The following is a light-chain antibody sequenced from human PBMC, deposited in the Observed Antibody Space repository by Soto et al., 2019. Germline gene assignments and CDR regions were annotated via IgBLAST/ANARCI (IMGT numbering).Light chain of an antibody. CDR3: QPYNNWPPIT. V-gene: IGKV3-15*01. CDR1: QSVSGN. J-gene: IGKJ5*01. Sequence: EIVMTQSPATLSVSPGERATLSCRASQSVSGNLAWYQQKSGQAPRLLIYGASTRATGIPARFSGSGSGTEVTLTISSLQSEDFAVYYCQPYNNWPPITFGQGTRLEIK. CDR2: GAS.